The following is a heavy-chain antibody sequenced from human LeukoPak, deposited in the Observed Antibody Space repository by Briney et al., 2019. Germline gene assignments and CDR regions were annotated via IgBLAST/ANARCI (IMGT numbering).Heavy chain of an antibody. CDR2: ISSSSITI. D-gene: IGHD3-10*01. J-gene: IGHJ4*02. CDR3: ARDRGGSHSAIDY. Sequence: GGSLRLSCAASGFTFSSYSLNWVRQAPGKGLEWVSFISSSSITIYYADSGKGRFTISRDNAEKSVYLKMTSLRAGDTAVYYCARDRGGSHSAIDYWGQGTLVTVSS. CDR1: GFTFSSYS. V-gene: IGHV3-48*04.